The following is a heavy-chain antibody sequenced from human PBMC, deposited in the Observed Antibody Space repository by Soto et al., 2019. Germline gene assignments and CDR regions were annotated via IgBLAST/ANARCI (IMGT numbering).Heavy chain of an antibody. CDR1: GYTFTSYG. Sequence: ASVKVSCKASGYTFTSYGISWVRQAPGQGLEWMGWISAYNGNTNYAQKLQGRVTMTTDTSTSTAYMELRSLRSDDTAVYYCARDFRVVPAGTSDPWGQGTLVTVSS. J-gene: IGHJ5*02. CDR2: ISAYNGNT. V-gene: IGHV1-18*01. CDR3: ARDFRVVPAGTSDP. D-gene: IGHD2-2*01.